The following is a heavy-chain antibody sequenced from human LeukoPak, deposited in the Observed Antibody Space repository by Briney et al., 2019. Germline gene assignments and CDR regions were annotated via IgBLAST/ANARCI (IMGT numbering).Heavy chain of an antibody. V-gene: IGHV3-23*01. D-gene: IGHD3-10*01. CDR2: ISGSGGST. CDR3: AKDIIGEQLYTNDAFDI. Sequence: PGGSLRLSCAASGFTFSSYAMSWVRQAPGKGLEWVSAISGSGGSTYYADSVKGRFTISRDNSKNTLYLQMNSLRAEDTAVYYCAKDIIGEQLYTNDAFDIWGQGTMVTVSS. CDR1: GFTFSSYA. J-gene: IGHJ3*02.